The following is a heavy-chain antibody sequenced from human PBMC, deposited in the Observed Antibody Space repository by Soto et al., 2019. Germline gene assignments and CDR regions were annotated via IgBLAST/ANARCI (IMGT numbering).Heavy chain of an antibody. Sequence: QVQLQQWGAGLLKPSETLSLTCAVYGGSFSGYYWSWIRQPPGKGLEWMGEINHSGSTKYNPSLKSRVTISGDTSKNQFSLRLSSVTAADTALYYCARGGLMVYAMFDYWGQGTLVTVSS. V-gene: IGHV4-34*01. D-gene: IGHD2-8*01. J-gene: IGHJ4*02. CDR1: GGSFSGYY. CDR2: INHSGST. CDR3: ARGGLMVYAMFDY.